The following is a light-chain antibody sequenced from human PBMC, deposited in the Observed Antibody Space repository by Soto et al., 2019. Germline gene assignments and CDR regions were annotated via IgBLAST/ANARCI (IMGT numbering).Light chain of an antibody. CDR2: KAS. Sequence: DIPMTQSPSTLSASVGDRVTITCRASQSISDSLAWYQQKPGKAPKLLIYKASSLESGVPSRFSGSGSGTEFTLTISSLQPDDFATYFCQQYDTYPTFGQGTKVEIK. CDR1: QSISDS. J-gene: IGKJ1*01. CDR3: QQYDTYPT. V-gene: IGKV1-5*03.